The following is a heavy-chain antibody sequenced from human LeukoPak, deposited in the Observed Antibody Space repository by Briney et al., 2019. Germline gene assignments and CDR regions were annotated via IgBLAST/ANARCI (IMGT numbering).Heavy chain of an antibody. CDR2: ISSNGIST. V-gene: IGHV3-64D*09. Sequence: PGGSLRLSCSASGFTFSNYGIHWVRQAPGKGLEYVSAISSNGISTYYADPVKGRVTISRDNSKNTLYLQMSRLRAEDTAVYYCVRNRPTGIYGDSSGYYWGLLDYWGQGTLVTVSS. CDR3: VRNRPTGIYGDSSGYYWGLLDY. J-gene: IGHJ4*02. D-gene: IGHD3-22*01. CDR1: GFTFSNYG.